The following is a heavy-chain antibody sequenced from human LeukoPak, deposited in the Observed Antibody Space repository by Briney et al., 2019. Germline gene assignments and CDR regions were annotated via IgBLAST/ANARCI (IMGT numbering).Heavy chain of an antibody. CDR1: GGSISSSSYY. V-gene: IGHV4-39*01. D-gene: IGHD6-19*01. CDR2: IYYCGST. J-gene: IGHJ3*02. CDR3: ARHDSSGWYGDAFDI. Sequence: SETLSLTCTVSGGSISSSSYYWGWIRQPPGKGLEWIGSIYYCGSTYYNPSLKSRVTISVDTSKNQFSLKLSSVTAADTAVYYCARHDSSGWYGDAFDIWGQGTMVTVSS.